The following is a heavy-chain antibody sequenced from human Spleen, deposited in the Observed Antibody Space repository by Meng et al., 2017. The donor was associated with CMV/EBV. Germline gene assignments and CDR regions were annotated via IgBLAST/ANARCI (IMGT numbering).Heavy chain of an antibody. D-gene: IGHD3-10*01. CDR3: AIQRVSYYYFHY. J-gene: IGHJ4*02. CDR1: GFTVSDNN. Sequence: GESLKISCVASGFTVSDNNMNWVRQAPGKGLEWVSVIYSDFTTYYADSVKGRFTISRDNSKNVLYLQMNTLRAEDTAVYYCAIQRVSYYYFHYWGQGTLVTVS. V-gene: IGHV3-66*04. CDR2: IYSDFTT.